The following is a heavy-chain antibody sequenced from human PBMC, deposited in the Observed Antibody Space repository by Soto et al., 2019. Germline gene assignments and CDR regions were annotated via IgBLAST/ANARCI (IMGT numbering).Heavy chain of an antibody. CDR2: INPLLGST. CDR1: GGICNSYG. CDR3: AKIRGGVYTT. V-gene: IGHV1-69*11. D-gene: IGHD3-10*01. Sequence: QVHLVQSGAEVKKPGSSVKVSCNPSGGICNSYGISWVRQGPGQGLQWMGGINPLLGSTNYAEKFQGRLTITADDSRRTVYMELNNLRPEDTATYFCAKIRGGVYTTWGQGTLVTVSS. J-gene: IGHJ5*02.